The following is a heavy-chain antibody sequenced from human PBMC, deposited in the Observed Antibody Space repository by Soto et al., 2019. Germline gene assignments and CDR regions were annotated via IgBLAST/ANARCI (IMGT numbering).Heavy chain of an antibody. D-gene: IGHD3-3*01. Sequence: ASVKVSCKASDYTFPSYGINWVRQAPGQGLEWMGWISARNGDTNFAQKFQDRVTMTTDTSTTTAYMELRSLRSDDTAVYYCARDGRLLQYSSIPGMDVWGQGTTVTVSS. CDR2: ISARNGDT. CDR1: DYTFPSYG. J-gene: IGHJ6*02. V-gene: IGHV1-18*01. CDR3: ARDGRLLQYSSIPGMDV.